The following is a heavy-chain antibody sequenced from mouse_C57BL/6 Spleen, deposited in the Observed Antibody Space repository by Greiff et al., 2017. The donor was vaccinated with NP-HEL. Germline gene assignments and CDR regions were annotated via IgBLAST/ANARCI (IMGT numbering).Heavy chain of an antibody. CDR1: GYTFTSYW. Sequence: QVQLKESGAELAKPGASVKLSCKASGYTFTSYWMHWVKQRPGQGLEWIGYINPSSGYTKYNQKFKDKATLTADKSSSTAYMQLSSLTYEDSAVYYCARPLGSSYWYFDVWGTGTTVTVSS. V-gene: IGHV1-7*01. CDR3: ARPLGSSYWYFDV. CDR2: INPSSGYT. D-gene: IGHD1-1*01. J-gene: IGHJ1*03.